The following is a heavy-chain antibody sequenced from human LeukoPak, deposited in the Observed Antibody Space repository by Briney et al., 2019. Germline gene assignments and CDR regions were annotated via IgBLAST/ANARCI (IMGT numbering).Heavy chain of an antibody. CDR1: GGSISSNSYY. D-gene: IGHD3-10*01. J-gene: IGHJ4*02. CDR3: ARCQYGSGSYYKRGRGSFDY. Sequence: PSETLSLTCAVSGGSISSNSYYWGWIRQPPGKGLEWIGEINHSGSTNYNPSLKSRVTISVDTSKNQFSLKLSSVTAADTAVYYCARCQYGSGSYYKRGRGSFDYWGQGTLVTVSS. V-gene: IGHV4-39*07. CDR2: INHSGST.